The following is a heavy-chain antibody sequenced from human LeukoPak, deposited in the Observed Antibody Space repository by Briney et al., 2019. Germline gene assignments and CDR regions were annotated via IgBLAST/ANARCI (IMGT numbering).Heavy chain of an antibody. D-gene: IGHD3-10*01. CDR3: ASLYGSGSYSDY. V-gene: IGHV4-39*07. CDR2: IYYSGST. CDR1: GGSISSSSYY. Sequence: SETLSLTCTVSGGSISSSSYYWGWIRQPPGKGLEWIGSIYYSGSTYYNPSLKSRVTISVDTSKNQFSLKLSSVTAADTAVYYCASLYGSGSYSDYWGQGTLVTVSS. J-gene: IGHJ4*02.